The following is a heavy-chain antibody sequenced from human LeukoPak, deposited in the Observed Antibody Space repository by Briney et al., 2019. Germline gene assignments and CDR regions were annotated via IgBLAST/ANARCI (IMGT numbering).Heavy chain of an antibody. D-gene: IGHD3-16*01. CDR2: IYTGGTT. CDR1: GFTVSSSNY. Sequence: PGESLRLSCAASGFTVSSSNYMNWVRQAPGKGLEWVSGIYTGGTTYYTDSVKGRFTISRDNPNNTLYLQMHSLRAEDTAVYYCAREISRFGIWGQGTLVTVSS. J-gene: IGHJ4*02. CDR3: AREISRFGI. V-gene: IGHV3-66*01.